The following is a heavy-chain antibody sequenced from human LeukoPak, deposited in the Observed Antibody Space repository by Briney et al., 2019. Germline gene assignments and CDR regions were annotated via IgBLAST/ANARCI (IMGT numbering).Heavy chain of an antibody. Sequence: SVKVSCKASGGTFSSYAISWVRQAPEQGLEWMGGIIPIFGTANYAQKFQGRVTITADESTSTAYMELSSLRSEGTAVYYCARGRSHMGDYYDSSGPSGYFDYWGQGTLVTVSS. V-gene: IGHV1-69*13. J-gene: IGHJ4*02. CDR1: GGTFSSYA. CDR2: IIPIFGTA. D-gene: IGHD3-22*01. CDR3: ARGRSHMGDYYDSSGPSGYFDY.